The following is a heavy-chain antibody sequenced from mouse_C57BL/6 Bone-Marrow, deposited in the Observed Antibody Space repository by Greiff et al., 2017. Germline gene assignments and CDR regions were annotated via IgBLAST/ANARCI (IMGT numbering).Heavy chain of an antibody. D-gene: IGHD1-2*01. Sequence: QVQLQQSGPELVKPGASVKISCKASGYSFTSYYIHWVKQRPGQGLEWIGWIYPGSGNTKYNEKFKGKATLTADTSSSTAYMQLSSLTSEDSAVYYCARGTTAPYAMDYWGQGTSVTVSS. CDR3: ARGTTAPYAMDY. J-gene: IGHJ4*01. V-gene: IGHV1-66*01. CDR1: GYSFTSYY. CDR2: IYPGSGNT.